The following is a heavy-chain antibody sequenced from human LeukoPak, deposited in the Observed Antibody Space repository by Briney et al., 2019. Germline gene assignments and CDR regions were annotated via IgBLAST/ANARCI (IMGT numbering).Heavy chain of an antibody. V-gene: IGHV4-34*01. CDR3: ARGGVQQLVSYFDY. J-gene: IGHJ4*02. CDR1: GGSFSGYY. D-gene: IGHD6-13*01. Sequence: SETLSLTCAVYGGSFSGYYWSWIRQPPGKGLEWIGEINHSGSTNYNPSLKSRVTISVDTSKNQFSLKLSSETAADTAVYYCARGGVQQLVSYFDYWGQGTLVTVSS. CDR2: INHSGST.